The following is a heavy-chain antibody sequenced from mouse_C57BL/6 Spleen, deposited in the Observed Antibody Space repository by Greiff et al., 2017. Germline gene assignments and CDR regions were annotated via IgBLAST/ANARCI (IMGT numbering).Heavy chain of an antibody. V-gene: IGHV2-2*01. CDR2: IWSGGST. J-gene: IGHJ4*01. D-gene: IGHD1-1*01. Sequence: VQLQQSGPGLVQPSQSLSITCTVSGFSLTSYGVHWVRQSPGKGLEWLGVIWSGGSTDYNAAFISRLSISKDNSKSQVFFKMNSLQADDTAIYYCARNSDYEGYYAMDYWGQGTSVTVSS. CDR3: ARNSDYEGYYAMDY. CDR1: GFSLTSYG.